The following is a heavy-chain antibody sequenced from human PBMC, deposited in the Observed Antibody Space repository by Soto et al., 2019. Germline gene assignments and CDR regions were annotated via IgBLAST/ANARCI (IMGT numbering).Heavy chain of an antibody. D-gene: IGHD3-10*01. CDR1: GFTFSNYA. J-gene: IGHJ4*02. V-gene: IGHV3-23*01. Sequence: EVQLLDSGGGLVQPGGSLRLSCAASGFTFSNYAMSWVRQAPGKGLDWVSTISSSGSNTYYADSVKGRFSISRDNSKNTVYLEMKNLRAEDTAVYYCAKERLARGIDYWGQGTLVTVSS. CDR3: AKERLARGIDY. CDR2: ISSSGSNT.